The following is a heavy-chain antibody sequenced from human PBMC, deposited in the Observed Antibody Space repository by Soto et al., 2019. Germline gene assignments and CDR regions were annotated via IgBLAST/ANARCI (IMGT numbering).Heavy chain of an antibody. J-gene: IGHJ5*02. CDR1: GDSISRNSGA. V-gene: IGHV6-1*01. CDR2: TFYKSKWYN. D-gene: IGHD6-19*01. CDR3: AREGAVAGADWFGP. Sequence: SQTLSLTCVISGDSISRNSGAWSWIRQSPSRGLEWLGRTFYKSKWYNEYAVSVKSRITINPDTSKNQFSLQLNSVTPEDTAVYFCAREGAVAGADWFGPWGQGTLVTSPQ.